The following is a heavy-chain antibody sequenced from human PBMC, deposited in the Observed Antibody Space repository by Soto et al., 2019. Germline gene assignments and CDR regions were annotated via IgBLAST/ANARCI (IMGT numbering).Heavy chain of an antibody. Sequence: PGESLKISCKGSEYNFSTYWIAWVRQMPGKGLEWMGIVYPDDSDTRYSPSFQGQVTISADKSISTAYLQWSSLEASDTAMYYCARPTYCSSTHCSPFDYWGQGTLVTVSS. J-gene: IGHJ4*02. CDR1: EYNFSTYW. D-gene: IGHD2-2*01. V-gene: IGHV5-51*01. CDR2: VYPDDSDT. CDR3: ARPTYCSSTHCSPFDY.